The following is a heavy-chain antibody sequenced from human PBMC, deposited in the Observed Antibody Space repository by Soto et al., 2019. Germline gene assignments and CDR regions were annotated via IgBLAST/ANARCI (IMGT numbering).Heavy chain of an antibody. Sequence: PSETLSLTCTVSGGSISSYYWSWIRQPPGKGLEWIGYIYYSGSTNYNPSLKSRVTISVDTSKNQFSLKLSSVTAADTAVHYCARLRLSSGWYDGVYWGQGTLVTVSS. V-gene: IGHV4-59*01. D-gene: IGHD6-19*01. CDR1: GGSISSYY. CDR3: ARLRLSSGWYDGVY. J-gene: IGHJ4*02. CDR2: IYYSGST.